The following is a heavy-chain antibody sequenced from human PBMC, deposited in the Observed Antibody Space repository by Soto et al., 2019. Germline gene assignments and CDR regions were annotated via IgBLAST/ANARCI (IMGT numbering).Heavy chain of an antibody. CDR1: GYTCTSYG. D-gene: IGHD3-16*01. J-gene: IGHJ6*02. CDR3: ARMGDVPYYYYCMDV. CDR2: INGYNVNT. Sequence: QVQLVQSGAEVKKPGASVKVSCKASGYTCTSYGISWVRQAPGQGLEWMGWINGYNVNTNHAQKLQGRVTMSTDTSTSTAYMELRSLRSDDSAVYYCARMGDVPYYYYCMDVWGQGTTVTVSS. V-gene: IGHV1-18*01.